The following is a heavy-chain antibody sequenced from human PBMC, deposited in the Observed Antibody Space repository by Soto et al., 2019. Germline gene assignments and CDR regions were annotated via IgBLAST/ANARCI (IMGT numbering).Heavy chain of an antibody. CDR2: IYYSGST. D-gene: IGHD3-3*01. CDR1: GGSISSGDYY. V-gene: IGHV4-30-4*01. Sequence: SETLSLTSPVSGGSISSGDYYWSWIRQPPGKGLEWIGYIYYSGSTYYNPSLKSRVTISVDTSKNQFSLKLSSVTAADTAVYYCARGSYTIFGVVMDVWGQGTTVTVSS. J-gene: IGHJ6*02. CDR3: ARGSYTIFGVVMDV.